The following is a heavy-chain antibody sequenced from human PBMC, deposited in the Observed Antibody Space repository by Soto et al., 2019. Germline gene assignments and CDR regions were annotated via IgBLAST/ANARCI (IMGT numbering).Heavy chain of an antibody. CDR1: GFTFYNTW. CDR2: VKSKTDGGAT. J-gene: IGHJ4*02. D-gene: IGHD5-18*01. Sequence: EVQLVESGGDLVKPGGSLRLSCTASGFTFYNTWMSWVRQAPGKGLEWVGRVKSKTDGGATDYTAPVKGRFTISRDDSQNTLYLQMNSLQTDDTAVYYCTTDRRIGYDPQFDFWGQGTLVTVSS. CDR3: TTDRRIGYDPQFDF. V-gene: IGHV3-15*01.